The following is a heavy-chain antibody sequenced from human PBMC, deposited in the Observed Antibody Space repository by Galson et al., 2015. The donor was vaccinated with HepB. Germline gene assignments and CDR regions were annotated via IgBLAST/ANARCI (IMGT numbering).Heavy chain of an antibody. J-gene: IGHJ3*02. V-gene: IGHV3-64*01. CDR3: ARVGFHSGYAALGAFDI. Sequence: SLRLSCAASGFTFSSYGMHWVRQAPGKGLEYLSAISSNGDSAYYANSVKGRFTISRDNSKNTLYLQMGSLRAEDMAVYYCARVGFHSGYAALGAFDIWGQGTMVTVSS. CDR2: ISSNGDSA. CDR1: GFTFSSYG. D-gene: IGHD3-22*01.